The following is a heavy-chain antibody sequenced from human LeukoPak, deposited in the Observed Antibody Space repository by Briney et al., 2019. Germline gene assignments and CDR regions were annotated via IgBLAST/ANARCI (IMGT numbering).Heavy chain of an antibody. CDR3: ARDVTLGDYSNYDVHYYYYGMDV. CDR2: IYYSGST. J-gene: IGHJ6*02. Sequence: PSETLSLTCTVSGGSISSGDYYWSWIRQPPGKGLEWIGYIYYSGSTYYNPSLKSRVTISVDTSKNQFSLKLNSVTAADTAVYYCARDVTLGDYSNYDVHYYYYGMDVWGQGTTVTVSS. CDR1: GGSISSGDYY. D-gene: IGHD4-11*01. V-gene: IGHV4-30-4*01.